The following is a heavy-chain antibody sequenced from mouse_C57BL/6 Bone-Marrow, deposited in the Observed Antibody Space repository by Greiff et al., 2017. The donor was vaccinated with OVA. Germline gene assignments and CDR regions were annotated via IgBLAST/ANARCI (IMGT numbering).Heavy chain of an antibody. CDR2: IDPENGDT. D-gene: IGHD3-2*02. J-gene: IGHJ2*01. CDR3: TTSSGYV. CDR1: GFNIKDDY. V-gene: IGHV14-4*01. Sequence: EVQLQQSGAELVRPGASVTLSCTASGFNIKDDYMHWVKQRPEQGLEWIGWIDPENGDTDYASKFQGKATITADTSSNTAYLQLSSLTSEDTAVYYCTTSSGYVWGQGTTRTVSS.